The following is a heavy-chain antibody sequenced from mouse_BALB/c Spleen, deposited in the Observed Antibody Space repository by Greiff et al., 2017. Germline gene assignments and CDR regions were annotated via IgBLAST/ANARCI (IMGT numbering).Heavy chain of an antibody. D-gene: IGHD1-1*02. CDR3: TRDGSYAMDY. CDR2: INPSNGGT. CDR1: GYTFTSYY. V-gene: IGHV1S81*02. Sequence: QVQLQQSGAELVKPGASVKLSCKASGYTFTSYYMYWVKQRPGQGLEWIGEINPSNGGTNFNEKFKSKATLTVDKSSGTAYMQLSSLTSEDSAVYYCTRDGSYAMDYWGQGTSVTVSS. J-gene: IGHJ4*01.